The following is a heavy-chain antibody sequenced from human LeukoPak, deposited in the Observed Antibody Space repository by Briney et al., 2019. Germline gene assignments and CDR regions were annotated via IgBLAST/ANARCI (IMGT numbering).Heavy chain of an antibody. CDR1: GGSISSYY. Sequence: PSETLSLTCTVSGGSISSYYWSWIRQPAGKGLEWIGRIYTSGSTNYNPSLKSRATMSVDTSKNQFSLKLSSATAADTAVYYCARSLRLQDLFDYWGQGTLVTVSS. D-gene: IGHD5-18*01. V-gene: IGHV4-4*07. CDR3: ARSLRLQDLFDY. CDR2: IYTSGST. J-gene: IGHJ4*02.